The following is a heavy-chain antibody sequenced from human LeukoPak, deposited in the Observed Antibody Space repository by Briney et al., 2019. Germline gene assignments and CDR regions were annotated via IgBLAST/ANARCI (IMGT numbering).Heavy chain of an antibody. CDR1: GGSISTYY. V-gene: IGHV4-59*08. CDR2: IYYSGST. D-gene: IGHD2-2*01. J-gene: IGHJ3*02. CDR3: ARRNEGCSSTSCPLRDAFDI. Sequence: PSETLSLTCTVSGGSISTYYWSWIRQPPGKGLEWVGYIYYSGSTNYNPSLKSRVTISVDTSKNQFSLKLSSVTAADTAVYYCARRNEGCSSTSCPLRDAFDIWGQGTMVTVSS.